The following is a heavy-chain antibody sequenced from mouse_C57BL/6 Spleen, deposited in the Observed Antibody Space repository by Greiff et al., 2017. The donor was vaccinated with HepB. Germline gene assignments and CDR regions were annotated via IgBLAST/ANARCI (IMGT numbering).Heavy chain of an antibody. CDR1: GCTFTSYT. V-gene: IGHV1-4*01. J-gene: IGHJ3*01. Sequence: VQLQESGAELARPGASVKMSCKASGCTFTSYTMHWVKQRPGQGLEWIGYINPSSGYTKYNQKFKDKATLTADKSSSTAYMQLSSLTSEDSAVYYCARWTTMVTKDAYWGQGTLVTVSA. CDR3: ARWTTMVTKDAY. D-gene: IGHD2-2*01. CDR2: INPSSGYT.